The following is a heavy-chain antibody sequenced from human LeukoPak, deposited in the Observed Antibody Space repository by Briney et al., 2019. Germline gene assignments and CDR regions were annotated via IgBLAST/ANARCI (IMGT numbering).Heavy chain of an antibody. CDR3: ARGLRVFWSALSN. D-gene: IGHD3-3*01. J-gene: IGHJ4*02. CDR1: GYTFTSYD. Sequence: ASVKVSCKASGYTFTSYDINWVRQATGQGLEWMGWMNPNSGNTGYAQKFQGRVTITRNTSKSTAYMELSSLRSEDTAVYYCARGLRVFWSALSNWGQGTLVTVSS. CDR2: MNPNSGNT. V-gene: IGHV1-8*03.